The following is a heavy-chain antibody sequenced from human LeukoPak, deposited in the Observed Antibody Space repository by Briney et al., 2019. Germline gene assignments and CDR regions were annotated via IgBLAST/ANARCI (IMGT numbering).Heavy chain of an antibody. CDR1: GFTFSSYA. Sequence: GRSLRLSCAASGFTFSSYAMHWVRQAPGKGLEWVAVISYDGSNKYYADSVKGRFTISRDNSEKTLYLQMNSLTADDTAVYYCAKDSCSGGNCYEDYWGQGTLVTVSP. J-gene: IGHJ4*02. V-gene: IGHV3-30-3*01. D-gene: IGHD2-15*01. CDR2: ISYDGSNK. CDR3: AKDSCSGGNCYEDY.